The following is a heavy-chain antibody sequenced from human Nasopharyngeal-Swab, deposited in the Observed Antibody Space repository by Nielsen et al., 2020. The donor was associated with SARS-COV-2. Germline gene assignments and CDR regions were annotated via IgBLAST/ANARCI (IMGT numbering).Heavy chain of an antibody. CDR1: GFSSSTYW. D-gene: IGHD3-16*01. CDR3: ASERSSRLGEGTFDY. Sequence: GGSLRLSCAASGFSSSTYWISWVRQAPGKGLEWVANIKQDGSEKYYVDSVKGRFTISRDNAKNSLYLQMNSLRAEDTAVYYCASERSSRLGEGTFDYWGQGTLVTVSS. J-gene: IGHJ4*02. V-gene: IGHV3-7*01. CDR2: IKQDGSEK.